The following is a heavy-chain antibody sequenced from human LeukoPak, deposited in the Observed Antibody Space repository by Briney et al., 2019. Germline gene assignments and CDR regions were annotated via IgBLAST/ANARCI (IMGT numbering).Heavy chain of an antibody. CDR3: ARDPSMLRGEDYYYMDV. CDR2: IYSGGST. V-gene: IGHV3-53*01. CDR1: GFTFSSYW. D-gene: IGHD3-10*01. J-gene: IGHJ6*03. Sequence: PGGSPRLSCAASGFTFSSYWMHWVRQAPGKGLVWVSVIYSGGSTYYADSVKGRFTISRDNSKNTLYLQMNSLRAEDTAVYYCARDPSMLRGEDYYYMDVGGKGPTVPVPS.